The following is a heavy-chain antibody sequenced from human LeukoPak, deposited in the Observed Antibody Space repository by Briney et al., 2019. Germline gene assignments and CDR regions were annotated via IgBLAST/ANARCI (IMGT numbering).Heavy chain of an antibody. Sequence: PGGSLRLSCAASGFTFGSYGMHWVRQAPGKGLEWVAVISYDGSNKYYADSVKGRFTISKDNSKNTLYLQMNSLRAEDTAVYYCAKPGAAGTGVYYFDYWGQGTLVTVSS. CDR1: GFTFGSYG. D-gene: IGHD6-13*01. CDR3: AKPGAAGTGVYYFDY. CDR2: ISYDGSNK. V-gene: IGHV3-30*18. J-gene: IGHJ4*02.